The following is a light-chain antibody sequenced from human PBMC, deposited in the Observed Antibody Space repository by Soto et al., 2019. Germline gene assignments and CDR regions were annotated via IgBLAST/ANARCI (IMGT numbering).Light chain of an antibody. CDR1: QTVSRY. CDR2: AAS. Sequence: DIQLTQSPSSLSASVGDTVTITCRASQTVSRYLNWYQQKSGTAPKLLIYAASTLHTGVPSRFSGRGSGTDFTLTINNLHREHFAAYFCQQTYSNLWTFGQGTKVDI. J-gene: IGKJ1*01. V-gene: IGKV1-39*01. CDR3: QQTYSNLWT.